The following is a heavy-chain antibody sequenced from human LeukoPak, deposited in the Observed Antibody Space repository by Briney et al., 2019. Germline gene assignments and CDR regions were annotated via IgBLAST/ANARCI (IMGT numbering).Heavy chain of an antibody. D-gene: IGHD3-16*01. Sequence: PSETLSLTCTVSGDSVSNLFWSWIRQPPGKGLEWIGYIHYTGGTDYNPSLKRRVTISLDTSKNQFSLRLSSVTAADTAFYYCAREGPLGKYYDYWGQGTLVTVSS. CDR1: GDSVSNLF. V-gene: IGHV4-59*02. CDR2: IHYTGGT. J-gene: IGHJ4*02. CDR3: AREGPLGKYYDY.